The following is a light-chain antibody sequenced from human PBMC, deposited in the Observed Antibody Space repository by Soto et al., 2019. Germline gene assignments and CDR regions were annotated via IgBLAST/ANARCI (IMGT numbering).Light chain of an antibody. V-gene: IGKV2-28*01. Sequence: EIVMTQSPLSVSVTPGEPASISCRSSQSLLQSNGNNYLSWYRQKPGQSPQLLIYLGYNWASGVPDRFSGSGSGTDFSLKISRVEHEDVGVYYCMQCLQTPVNFGQGKRLEIK. CDR1: QSLLQSNGNNY. CDR2: LGY. CDR3: MQCLQTPVN. J-gene: IGKJ5*01.